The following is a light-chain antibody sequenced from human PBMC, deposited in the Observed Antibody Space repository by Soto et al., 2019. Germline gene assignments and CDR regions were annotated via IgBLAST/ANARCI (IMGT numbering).Light chain of an antibody. CDR1: SSDVGGYNY. CDR2: EVS. CDR3: SSYTTIGTPV. V-gene: IGLV2-14*01. Sequence: QSALTQPASVSGSPGQTITISCTGTSSDVGGYNYLSWYQQHPGKAPKVMIYEVSNRPSGVSNRFSGSKSGNTASLTIFGLQAEDEADYFCSSYTTIGTPVFGGGTKLTVL. J-gene: IGLJ3*02.